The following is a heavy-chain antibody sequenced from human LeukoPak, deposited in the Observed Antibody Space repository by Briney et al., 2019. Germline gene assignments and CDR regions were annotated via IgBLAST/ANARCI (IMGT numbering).Heavy chain of an antibody. V-gene: IGHV3-23*01. Sequence: GGSLRLSCAASGFTFSSYAMSWVRQAPGKGLEWVSGISGSGGTTYYADSVQGRFTITRDTSKKTLFLQMSSRGAEDTAVYYCAKGDVVTAIFPLDYWGQGTLVIVSS. CDR2: ISGSGGTT. CDR3: AKGDVVTAIFPLDY. J-gene: IGHJ4*02. D-gene: IGHD5-12*01. CDR1: GFTFSSYA.